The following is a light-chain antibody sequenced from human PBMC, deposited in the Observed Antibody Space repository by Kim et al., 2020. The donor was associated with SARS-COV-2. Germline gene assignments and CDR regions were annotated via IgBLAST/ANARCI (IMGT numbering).Light chain of an antibody. CDR3: QSPDSSATWV. J-gene: IGLJ3*02. V-gene: IGLV3-25*03. Sequence: SYELTQPPSVSVSPGQTARITCSGDALPNQYVYWYQQRPGRAPVLIIYKDTERPSGGPERISGSSSGTTATLTISGVQAEDESDYYCQSPDSSATWVFGGGTKVTVL. CDR1: ALPNQY. CDR2: KDT.